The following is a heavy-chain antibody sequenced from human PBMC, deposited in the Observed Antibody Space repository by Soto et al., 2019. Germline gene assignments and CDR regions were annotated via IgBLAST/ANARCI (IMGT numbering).Heavy chain of an antibody. V-gene: IGHV1-46*01. J-gene: IGHJ1*01. CDR2: INPSGGST. Sequence: AASVKVSCKASGYSFTSYEMQWVRQAPGQGLEWMGVINPSGGSTGYAQKFKGRVTMTRDTSTSAVYMELSSLRSDDTAVFYCARVESCGGDCYYFQYWGQGTLVTVSS. CDR3: ARVESCGGDCYYFQY. CDR1: GYSFTSYE. D-gene: IGHD2-21*02.